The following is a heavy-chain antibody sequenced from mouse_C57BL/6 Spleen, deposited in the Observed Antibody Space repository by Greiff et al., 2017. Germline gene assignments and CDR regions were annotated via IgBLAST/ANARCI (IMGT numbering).Heavy chain of an antibody. D-gene: IGHD2-1*01. J-gene: IGHJ2*01. CDR2: IYPGDGDT. CDR1: GYAFSSSW. CDR3: ARGNYGNYEGYFDY. V-gene: IGHV1-82*01. Sequence: VQLQQSGPELVKPGASVKISCKASGYAFSSSWMNWVKQRPGKGLEWIGRIYPGDGDTNYNGKFKGKATLTADKSSSTAYMQLSSLTSEDSAVYFCARGNYGNYEGYFDYWGQGTTLTVSS.